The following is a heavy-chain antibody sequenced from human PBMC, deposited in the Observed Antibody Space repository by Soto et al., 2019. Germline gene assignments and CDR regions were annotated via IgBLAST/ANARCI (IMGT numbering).Heavy chain of an antibody. J-gene: IGHJ4*02. CDR1: GGSFSGHY. CDR3: AREILPPYCSRDCYPYFDY. D-gene: IGHD2-21*02. CDR2: INHSGST. V-gene: IGHV4-34*01. Sequence: SETLSLTCAVYGGSFSGHYWTWIRQPPGTGLEWIGEINHSGSTNYNPSLKSRFTISRDDSKNTLYLQMNSLRTEDTAVYYCAREILPPYCSRDCYPYFDYWGQGALVTVSS.